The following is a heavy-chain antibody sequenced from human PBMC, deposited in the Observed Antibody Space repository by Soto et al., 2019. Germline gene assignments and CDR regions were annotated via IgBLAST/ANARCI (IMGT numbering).Heavy chain of an antibody. CDR3: AKAVGTSVRGLNDY. Sequence: VGSLRLSCAASGFTSSSYGMHWVRQAPGMGLEWVAVISYDGSNKYYADSVKGRFTISRDTSKNTLYLQMNNLRAEDTAVYYCAKAVGTSVRGLNDYWGPGTLVTVSS. CDR1: GFTSSSYG. CDR2: ISYDGSNK. D-gene: IGHD1-26*01. V-gene: IGHV3-30*18. J-gene: IGHJ4*02.